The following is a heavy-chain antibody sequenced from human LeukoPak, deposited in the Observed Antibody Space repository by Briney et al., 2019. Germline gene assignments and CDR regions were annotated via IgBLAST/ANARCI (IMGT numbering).Heavy chain of an antibody. CDR3: APPIVVVPAEKIMYPYGMDV. J-gene: IGHJ6*04. Sequence: ASVKVSCKVSGYTLTELSMHWVRQAPGKGLEWMGGFDPEDGETIYAQKFQGRVTMTEDASTDTAYMELSSLRSENTAAYYCAPPIVVVPAEKIMYPYGMDVWGKGTTVTVSS. V-gene: IGHV1-24*01. D-gene: IGHD2-2*01. CDR2: FDPEDGET. CDR1: GYTLTELS.